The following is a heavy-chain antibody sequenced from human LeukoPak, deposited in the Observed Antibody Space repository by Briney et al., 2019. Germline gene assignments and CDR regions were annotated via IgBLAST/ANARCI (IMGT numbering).Heavy chain of an antibody. CDR3: ARVTGYSYGKLFDY. V-gene: IGHV3-48*01. D-gene: IGHD5-18*01. CDR2: ISSSSSTI. J-gene: IGHJ4*02. Sequence: PTGGSLRLSCAASGFTFSSYSMIWVRQAPGKGLEWASYISSSSSTIYYADSVKGRFTISRDNARKSLSLQMSNLRAEDTAVYYCARVTGYSYGKLFDYWGQGTLITVSS. CDR1: GFTFSSYS.